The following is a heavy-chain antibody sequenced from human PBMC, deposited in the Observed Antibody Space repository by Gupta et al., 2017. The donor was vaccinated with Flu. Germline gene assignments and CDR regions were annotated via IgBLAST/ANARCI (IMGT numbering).Heavy chain of an antibody. J-gene: IGHJ4*02. D-gene: IGHD3-16*01. V-gene: IGHV6-1*01. CDR3: ARDYVGNSNFDY. CDR1: GDSVSSARAV. Sequence: QVQLQQSGPGLVQPSPTLSLTCAISGDSVSSARAVWHWIRQSPSKGLEWLGRTYYRSKWYTDYAVSVKSRISINSDTSKNQFSLRLNSVTPEDTAVYYCARDYVGNSNFDYWGQGTLVTVSS. CDR2: TYYRSKWYT.